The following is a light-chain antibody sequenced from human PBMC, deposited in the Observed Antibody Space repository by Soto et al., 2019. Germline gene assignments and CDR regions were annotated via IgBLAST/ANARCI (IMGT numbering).Light chain of an antibody. V-gene: IGKV3-15*01. CDR1: QSVSGD. J-gene: IGKJ1*01. CDR2: GAS. Sequence: EIVMTQSPATLSVSPGERATLSCRASQSVSGDLAWYQQKPGQAPRLLIYGASTRATGIPARFSGSGSGTEFTLTISSLQSEDFAVYYCQQYNNWPRTFGQGTKVEIK. CDR3: QQYNNWPRT.